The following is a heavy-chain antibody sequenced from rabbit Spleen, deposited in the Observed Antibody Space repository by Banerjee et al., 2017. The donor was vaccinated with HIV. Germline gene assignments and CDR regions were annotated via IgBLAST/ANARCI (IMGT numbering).Heavy chain of an antibody. CDR3: ARDTSSSFSSYGMDL. D-gene: IGHD1-1*01. V-gene: IGHV1S40*01. CDR1: GFSFSSTDY. CDR2: IAAGSGRFT. Sequence: QSLEESGGGLVKPGGTLTLICTASGFSFSSTDYMCWVRQAPGRGLEWIACIAAGSGRFTYYANWAKGRFTISKTSSPTVTLQVTRLTAADTATYFCARDTSSSFSSYGMDLWGPRHPGHRL. J-gene: IGHJ6*01.